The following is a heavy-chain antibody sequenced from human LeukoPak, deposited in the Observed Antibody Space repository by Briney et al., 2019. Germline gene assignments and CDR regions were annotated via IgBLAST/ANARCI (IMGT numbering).Heavy chain of an antibody. J-gene: IGHJ5*02. CDR1: GGSISSSSYY. CDR3: ARGKGCSGGSCYTNKIWFDP. CDR2: MHYSGII. V-gene: IGHV4-39*01. D-gene: IGHD2-15*01. Sequence: SETLSLTCTVSGGSISSSSYYWGWIRQPPGKGLEWTGRMHYSGIIHYNPSLKSRVTISVDTSKNQFSLKLSSVTAADTAVYYCARGKGCSGGSCYTNKIWFDPWGQGTLVTVSS.